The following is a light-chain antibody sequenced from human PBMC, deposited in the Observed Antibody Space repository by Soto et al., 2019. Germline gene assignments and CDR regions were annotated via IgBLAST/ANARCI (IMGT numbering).Light chain of an antibody. CDR2: GAS. CDR3: QQYGSSPQT. Sequence: EIVLTHSPGTLSFSPGEMATLSCRASQSVRSSYLAWYQQKPGQAPRLLIYGASTRATGLPDRFSGSGSGTDFTLTISRLEPEDFAVYYCQQYGSSPQTFGQGTKVDIK. J-gene: IGKJ1*01. V-gene: IGKV3-20*01. CDR1: QSVRSSY.